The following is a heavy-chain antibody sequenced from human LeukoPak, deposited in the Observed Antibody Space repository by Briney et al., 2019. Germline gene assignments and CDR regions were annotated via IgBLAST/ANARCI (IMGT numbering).Heavy chain of an antibody. CDR1: GYTFTGYY. V-gene: IGHV1-2*02. CDR3: ARDLYGYPLGY. J-gene: IGHJ4*02. D-gene: IGHD5-18*01. CDR2: INPKSGGT. Sequence: ASVKVSCKASGYTFTGYYMHWVRQAPGQGLEWMGWINPKSGGTNYAQKFQGRVTMTRDTSISTAYMELSRLRSDDTAVYYCARDLYGYPLGYWGQGTLVTVSS.